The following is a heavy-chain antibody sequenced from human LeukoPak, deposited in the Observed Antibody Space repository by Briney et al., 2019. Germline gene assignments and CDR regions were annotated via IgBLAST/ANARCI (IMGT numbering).Heavy chain of an antibody. J-gene: IGHJ4*02. CDR1: GYRFTSYD. CDR2: INPSGGSK. D-gene: IGHD2-2*01. CDR3: ARDGPTAAPFDY. Sequence: ASVTVSCKASGYRFTSYDMHWVRQAPGQGLEWMGIINPSGGSKSYAQRFQGRVAMTRDTSTTTVYMEVNSLTSEDTAVYFCARDGPTAAPFDYWGQGNLVTVSS. V-gene: IGHV1-46*01.